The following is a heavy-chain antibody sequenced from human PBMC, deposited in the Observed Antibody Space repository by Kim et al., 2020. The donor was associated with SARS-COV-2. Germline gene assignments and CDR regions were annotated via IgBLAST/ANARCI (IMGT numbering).Heavy chain of an antibody. CDR3: ARVVAVAGTSADYFDY. Sequence: LTSRVTISVDTSKNQFSLTLSSVTAADTAVYYCARVVAVAGTSADYFDYWGQGTLVTVSS. V-gene: IGHV4-59*01. D-gene: IGHD6-19*01. J-gene: IGHJ4*02.